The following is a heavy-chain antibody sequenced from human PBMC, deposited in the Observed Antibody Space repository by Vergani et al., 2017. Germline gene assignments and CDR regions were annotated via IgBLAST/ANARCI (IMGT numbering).Heavy chain of an antibody. CDR3: ARDGIAARPDLGYMDV. D-gene: IGHD6-6*01. V-gene: IGHV1-46*01. CDR2: INPSGGST. J-gene: IGHJ6*03. Sequence: QVQLVQSGAEVKKPGASVKVSCKASGYTFTSYYMHWVRQAPGQGLEWMGIINPSGGSTSYAQKFQGRVTMTTDTSTSAAYMELRSLRSDDTAVYYCARDGIAARPDLGYMDVWGKGTTVTVSS. CDR1: GYTFTSYY.